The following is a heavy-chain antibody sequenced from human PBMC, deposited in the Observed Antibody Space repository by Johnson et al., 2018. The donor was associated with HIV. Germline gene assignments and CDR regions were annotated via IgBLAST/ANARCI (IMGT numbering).Heavy chain of an antibody. V-gene: IGHV3-64*01. Sequence: EVQLVESGGGLVQPGGSLRLSCAASGFTFSTYAMHWVRQAPGKGLEYISAISNNGGTTYYANSVKDRFTISRDNSKNTLYLQMNSLGAEDTAVYYCASTRGYSGSRWDGAFDIWGQGTMVTVSS. CDR1: GFTFSTYA. J-gene: IGHJ3*02. D-gene: IGHD5-12*01. CDR2: ISNNGGTT. CDR3: ASTRGYSGSRWDGAFDI.